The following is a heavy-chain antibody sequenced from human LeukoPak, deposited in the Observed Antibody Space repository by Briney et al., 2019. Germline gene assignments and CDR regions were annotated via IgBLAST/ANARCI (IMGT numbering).Heavy chain of an antibody. Sequence: PGGSLRLSCAVSGFTFSGFWMSWSRQAPGKGLEWVASINSDGSEGYYADVVKGRFTISRDNAKNSLYLQINSLRAEDTAVYYCARDTGVRSDYWGQGTLVTVSS. J-gene: IGHJ4*02. D-gene: IGHD3-10*01. CDR3: ARDTGVRSDY. V-gene: IGHV3-7*03. CDR1: GFTFSGFW. CDR2: INSDGSEG.